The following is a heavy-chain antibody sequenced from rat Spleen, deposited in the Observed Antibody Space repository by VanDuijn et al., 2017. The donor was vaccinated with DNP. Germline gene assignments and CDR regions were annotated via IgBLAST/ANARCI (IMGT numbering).Heavy chain of an antibody. CDR3: ARDLLNYAMDA. V-gene: IGHV5-31*01. J-gene: IGHJ4*01. CDR1: GFTFNNYW. D-gene: IGHD1-1*01. CDR2: ITSSGGST. Sequence: EVQLVESGGDLVQPGRSLKLSCVASGFTFNNYWMTWIRQVPGKGLEWVASITSSGGSTYYPDSVKGRFTISRDNAKNTLYLQMDSLRSEDTATYYCARDLLNYAMDAWGQGTSVTVSS.